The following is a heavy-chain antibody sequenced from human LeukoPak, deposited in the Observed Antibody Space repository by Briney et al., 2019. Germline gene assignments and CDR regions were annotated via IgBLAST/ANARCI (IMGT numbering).Heavy chain of an antibody. Sequence: GGSLRLSCAVSGLTFSTSGMSWVRQAPGKGLEWVSAISGSGSTTSYADSVKGRFTISRDNSKNTLYLQMNSLRAEDTAVYYCARDSEGVGAIYGTAGAAFDIWGQGTMVTVSS. J-gene: IGHJ3*02. CDR3: ARDSEGVGAIYGTAGAAFDI. CDR1: GLTFSTSG. V-gene: IGHV3-23*01. D-gene: IGHD1-26*01. CDR2: ISGSGSTT.